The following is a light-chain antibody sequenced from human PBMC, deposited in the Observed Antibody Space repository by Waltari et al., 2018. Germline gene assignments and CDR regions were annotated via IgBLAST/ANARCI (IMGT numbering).Light chain of an antibody. J-gene: IGLJ1*01. V-gene: IGLV1-40*01. CDR3: QSYDSSLRDV. CDR2: SNF. Sequence: QSVLTQPPSVSGAPGRRVTLSCPGSSSHLGGGHAVNWYQQLPGTAPKLLIYSNFNRPSGVPDRFSGSKSGTSAFLAISGLQAEDEADYYCQSYDSSLRDVFGTGTKVTVL. CDR1: SSHLGGGHA.